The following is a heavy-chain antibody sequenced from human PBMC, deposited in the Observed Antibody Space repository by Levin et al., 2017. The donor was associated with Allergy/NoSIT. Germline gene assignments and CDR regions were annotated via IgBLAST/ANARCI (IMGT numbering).Heavy chain of an antibody. D-gene: IGHD2-21*02. J-gene: IGHJ4*02. CDR3: ARLGVTRAY. CDR2: ISSVQNGI. Sequence: PGGSLRLSCRASGFTFSEYEMNWVRQAPGKGLEWIAFISSVQNGINYADSVKGRFTISRENSQSSLYLKMTSRKSEDTAIYYCARLGVTRAYWGQGALVAVSS. V-gene: IGHV3-48*03. CDR1: GFTFSEYE.